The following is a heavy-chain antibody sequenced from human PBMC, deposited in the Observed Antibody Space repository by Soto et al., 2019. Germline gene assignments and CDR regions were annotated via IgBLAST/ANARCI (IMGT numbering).Heavy chain of an antibody. CDR3: ARAVPQLYDY. D-gene: IGHD2-2*01. CDR2: INSDGSNT. Sequence: GGSLRLSCAASGFTFTNYWMHWVRQVPGKGLVWVSRINSDGSNTNYADSVRGRFTISRDNAKNTLYLQMNSLRADDMAVYYCARAVPQLYDYWGQGTVVIVSS. V-gene: IGHV3-74*01. CDR1: GFTFTNYW. J-gene: IGHJ4*02.